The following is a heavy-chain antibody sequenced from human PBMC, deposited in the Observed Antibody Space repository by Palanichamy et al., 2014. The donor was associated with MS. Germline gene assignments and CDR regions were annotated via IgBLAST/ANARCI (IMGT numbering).Heavy chain of an antibody. J-gene: IGHJ4*02. CDR2: INNNGGNK. V-gene: IGHV3-23*01. CDR1: GFTFSTYA. CDR3: AKTGQEDYNSWTGYYLFDY. D-gene: IGHD3-3*01. Sequence: EVQLLDSGGGFIQPGGSLRLSCAASGFTFSTYAMGWVRQAPGKGLEWVSTINNNGGNKYYGDSVRGRFTISRDNSKNILYLQMNSLRAEDTALYYCAKTGQEDYNSWTGYYLFDYWGQGTLVTVSS.